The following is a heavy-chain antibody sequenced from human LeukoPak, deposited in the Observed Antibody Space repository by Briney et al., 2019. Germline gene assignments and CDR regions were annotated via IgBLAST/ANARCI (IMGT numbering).Heavy chain of an antibody. Sequence: ASVKVSCKASGGTFSSYAISWVRQAPGQGLEWMGGIIPIFGTANYAQKFQGRVTITADESTSTAYMELSSLRSEDTAVYYCAQSSSWTYYYYGMDVWGQGTTVTVSS. D-gene: IGHD6-13*01. V-gene: IGHV1-69*13. J-gene: IGHJ6*02. CDR3: AQSSSWTYYYYGMDV. CDR1: GGTFSSYA. CDR2: IIPIFGTA.